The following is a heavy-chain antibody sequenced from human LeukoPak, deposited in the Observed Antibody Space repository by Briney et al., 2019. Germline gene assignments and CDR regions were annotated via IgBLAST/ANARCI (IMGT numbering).Heavy chain of an antibody. V-gene: IGHV4-59*01. J-gene: IGHJ4*02. Sequence: PSETLSLTCTVSGGSIRSYYWSWIRQPPGKGLEWIGYIYYSVSTDYNPSLKRRVTISVATSKNQFSLKVSSVTAADTAVYYCARGYYDSSGQYYRGIFDYWGQGTLVTVSS. D-gene: IGHD3-22*01. CDR3: ARGYYDSSGQYYRGIFDY. CDR1: GGSIRSYY. CDR2: IYYSVST.